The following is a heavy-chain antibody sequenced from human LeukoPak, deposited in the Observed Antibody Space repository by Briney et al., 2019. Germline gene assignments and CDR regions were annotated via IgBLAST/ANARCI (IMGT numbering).Heavy chain of an antibody. Sequence: SVKVSCKASGGTFSSYAISWVRQAPGQGLEWMGGIIPIFGTANYAQKFQGRVTITADESTSTAYMELSSLRSEDTAVYDCARVVSAAGTIGYWGQGTLVTVSS. D-gene: IGHD6-13*01. J-gene: IGHJ4*02. CDR1: GGTFSSYA. V-gene: IGHV1-69*13. CDR3: ARVVSAAGTIGY. CDR2: IIPIFGTA.